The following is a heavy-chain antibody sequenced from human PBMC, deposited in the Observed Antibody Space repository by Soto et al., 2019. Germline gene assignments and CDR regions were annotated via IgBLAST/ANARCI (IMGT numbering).Heavy chain of an antibody. CDR1: GGSISSGGYS. CDR3: ARASPADFDY. J-gene: IGHJ4*02. V-gene: IGHV4-30-2*01. Sequence: QLQLQESGSGLVKPSQTLSLTCAVSGGSISSGGYSWSWIRQPPGKGLEWIGYIYHSGSTYYNPSLNSRVTLPVHRSKTPFSLKLSSVTAAATAVYYSARASPADFDYWAQGTLVTVSS. CDR2: IYHSGST.